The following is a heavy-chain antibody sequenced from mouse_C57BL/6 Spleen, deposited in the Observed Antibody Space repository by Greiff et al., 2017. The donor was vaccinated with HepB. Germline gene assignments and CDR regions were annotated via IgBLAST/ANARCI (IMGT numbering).Heavy chain of an antibody. CDR2: ISYDGSN. D-gene: IGHD1-1*01. V-gene: IGHV3-6*01. J-gene: IGHJ2*01. CDR1: GYSITSGYY. Sequence: EVKLQQSGPGLVKPSQSLSLTCSVTGYSITSGYYWNWIRQFPGNKLEWMGYISYDGSNNYNPSLKNRISITRDTSKNQFFLKLNSVTTEDTATYYCARDRDDYGLDYWGQGTTLTVSS. CDR3: ARDRDDYGLDY.